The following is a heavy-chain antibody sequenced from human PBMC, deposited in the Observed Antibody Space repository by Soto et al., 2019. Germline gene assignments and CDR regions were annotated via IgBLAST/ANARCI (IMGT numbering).Heavy chain of an antibody. CDR3: ARGISSSWPGLDY. J-gene: IGHJ4*01. CDR1: GFTFYNYW. D-gene: IGHD6-13*01. CDR2: IKQDGSEK. Sequence: GGSLRLSCAASGFTFYNYWMTWVRQAPGKGLEWVANIKQDGSEKYYVGSVKGRFTISRDNAKNSLFLQMNSLRAEDTAVYYCARGISSSWPGLDYWGQGTLVTVSS. V-gene: IGHV3-7*01.